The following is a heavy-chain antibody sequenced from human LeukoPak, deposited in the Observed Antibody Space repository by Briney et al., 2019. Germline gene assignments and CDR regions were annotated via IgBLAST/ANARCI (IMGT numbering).Heavy chain of an antibody. CDR3: ARQRSSLSYGSGSYPYDY. D-gene: IGHD3-10*01. V-gene: IGHV4-34*01. J-gene: IGHJ4*02. CDR1: GGSFSGYY. CDR2: INHSGST. Sequence: SETLSLTCAVYGGSFSGYYWSWIRQPPGKGLEWIGEINHSGSTNYNPSLKSRVTISVDTSKNQFSLKLSSVTAADTAVYYCARQRSSLSYGSGSYPYDYWGQGTLVTVSS.